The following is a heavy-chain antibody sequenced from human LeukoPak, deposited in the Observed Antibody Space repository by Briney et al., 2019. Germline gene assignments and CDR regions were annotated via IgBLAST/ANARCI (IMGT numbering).Heavy chain of an antibody. CDR3: AKGIYSSGSYSHFDY. CDR1: GFTFSNYA. Sequence: PGRSLRLSCAASGFTFSNYALHWVRQAPGKGLEWVSLISYDGTDKYYADSVKGRFTISRDNSKNTLYLQMNSLRAEDTAVYYCAKGIYSSGSYSHFDYWGQGTLVTVSS. V-gene: IGHV3-30-3*01. J-gene: IGHJ4*02. CDR2: ISYDGTDK. D-gene: IGHD3-10*01.